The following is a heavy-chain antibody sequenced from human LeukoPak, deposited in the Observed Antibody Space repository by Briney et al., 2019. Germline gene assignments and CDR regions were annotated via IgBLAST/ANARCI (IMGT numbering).Heavy chain of an antibody. CDR1: GFTFSSYG. Sequence: GGSLRLSCAASGFTFSSYGMHWVRQAPGKGLEWVAFIRYDGSNKYYADSVKGRFTISRDNSKNTLYLQMNSLRAEDTAVYYCAKDYRNDFWSGYSLSNWFDPWGQGTLVTVSS. D-gene: IGHD3-3*01. J-gene: IGHJ5*02. CDR2: IRYDGSNK. V-gene: IGHV3-30*02. CDR3: AKDYRNDFWSGYSLSNWFDP.